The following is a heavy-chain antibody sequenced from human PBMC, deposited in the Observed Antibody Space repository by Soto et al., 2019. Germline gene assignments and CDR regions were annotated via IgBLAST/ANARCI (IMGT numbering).Heavy chain of an antibody. D-gene: IGHD2-2*01. CDR3: ARVGCSSTSCWPGDYYYYGMDV. J-gene: IGHJ6*02. CDR1: GFTFSSYA. Sequence: VGSLRLSCAASGFTFSSYAMHWVRQAPGKGLEWVAVISYDGSNKYYADSVKGRFTISRDNSKNTLYLQMNSLRAEDAAVYYCARVGCSSTSCWPGDYYYYGMDVWGQGTTVTVSS. V-gene: IGHV3-30-3*01. CDR2: ISYDGSNK.